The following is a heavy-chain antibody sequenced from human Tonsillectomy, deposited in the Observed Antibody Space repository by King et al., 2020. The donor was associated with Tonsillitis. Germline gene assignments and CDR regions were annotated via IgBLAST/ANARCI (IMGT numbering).Heavy chain of an antibody. J-gene: IGHJ2*01. CDR2: IKQDGSEA. CDR3: VRDSLTATRAFDL. D-gene: IGHD1-14*01. V-gene: IGHV3-7*03. CDR1: GFTFSSYW. Sequence: VQLVESGGGLVQPGGSLRLSCAASGFTFSSYWMSWVRQAPGKGLEWGANIKQDGSEAYYVDSVTGRLTISRDNAENSLYLQMNSLRAEDTAVYYCVRDSLTATRAFDLWGRGTLVTVSS.